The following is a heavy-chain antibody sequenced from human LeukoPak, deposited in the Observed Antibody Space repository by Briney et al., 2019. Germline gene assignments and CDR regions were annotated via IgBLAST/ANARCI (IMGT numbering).Heavy chain of an antibody. D-gene: IGHD3-22*01. CDR3: ARDLISYDSSTLDY. CDR1: GYTFTGYY. Sequence: GASVKVSCKASGYTFTGYYMHWVRQAPGQGLEWMGWINPNSGGTNYAQKFQGRVTMTRDTSISTAYMELSRLRSDDTAVYYCARDLISYDSSTLDYWGQGTLVTVSS. V-gene: IGHV1-2*02. J-gene: IGHJ4*02. CDR2: INPNSGGT.